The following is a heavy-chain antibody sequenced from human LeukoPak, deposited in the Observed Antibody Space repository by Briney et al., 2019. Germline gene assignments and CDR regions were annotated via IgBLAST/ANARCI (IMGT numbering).Heavy chain of an antibody. CDR3: ARHAYYYDSSGYYYRGYFDY. J-gene: IGHJ4*02. CDR1: GYTFTSYG. V-gene: IGHV1-18*01. CDR2: ISAYNGNT. Sequence: ASVKVSCKASGYTFTSYGISWVRQAPGQGLEWMGWISAYNGNTNYAQKLQGRVTMTTDTSTSTAYMELRSLRSDDTDVYYCARHAYYYDSSGYYYRGYFDYWGQGTLVTVSS. D-gene: IGHD3-22*01.